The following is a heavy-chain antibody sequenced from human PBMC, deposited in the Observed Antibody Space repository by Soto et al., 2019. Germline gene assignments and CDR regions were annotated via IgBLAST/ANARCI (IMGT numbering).Heavy chain of an antibody. CDR1: GYKFSSYG. CDR2: ISTYDGKT. V-gene: IGHV1-18*01. Sequence: ASVKVSCKASGYKFSSYGITWVRQAPGQGPEWLGWISTYDGKTIYAQNLQDRVTMTMDAATSAAYLELRSLRSDDTALYYCARVNEGVYYDSRGYFDYWGQGTLVTVSS. D-gene: IGHD3-22*01. CDR3: ARVNEGVYYDSRGYFDY. J-gene: IGHJ4*02.